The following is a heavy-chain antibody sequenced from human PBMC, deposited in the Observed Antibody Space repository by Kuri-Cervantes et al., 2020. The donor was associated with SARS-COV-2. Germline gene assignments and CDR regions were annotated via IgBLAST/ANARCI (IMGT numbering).Heavy chain of an antibody. CDR1: GGSISSYY. Sequence: GSLRLSCTVSGGSISSYYWTWIRQPAGKGLEWIGRIYTSGSTNYNPSLRSRVTMSVDTSKNQFSLKLSSVTAADTAVYYCARSPARVLRFLQDGVWFDPWGQGTLVTVSS. CDR2: IYTSGST. J-gene: IGHJ5*02. CDR3: ARSPARVLRFLQDGVWFDP. D-gene: IGHD3-3*01. V-gene: IGHV4-4*07.